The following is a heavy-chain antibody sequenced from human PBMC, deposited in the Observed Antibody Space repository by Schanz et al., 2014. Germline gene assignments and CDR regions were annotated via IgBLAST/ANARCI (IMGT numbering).Heavy chain of an antibody. J-gene: IGHJ4*02. V-gene: IGHV3-30-3*01. D-gene: IGHD2-15*01. CDR3: ARRLSTVVSPLDY. CDR2: ISDDGTNK. CDR1: GFNFRTYA. Sequence: VKLVESGGGVVQPGRSLRLSCAAFGFNFRTYAMYWVRLAPGKGLEWVALISDDGTNKDYADSVDGRFTISRDNFKNTGDLQMNRLKPDDTAVYFCARRLSTVVSPLDYWGQGTLVDVSS.